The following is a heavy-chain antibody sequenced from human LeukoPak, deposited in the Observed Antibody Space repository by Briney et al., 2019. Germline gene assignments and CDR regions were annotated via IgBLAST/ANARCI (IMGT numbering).Heavy chain of an antibody. Sequence: GGSLRLSCAASGFTFSGSAMHWVRQASGKGLEWVGRIRSKANSYATAYAASVKGRFTISRDDSKNTAYLQMNSLRAEDTAVYYCAKDLLCSSTSCYDGRGRTHDYWGQGTLVTVSS. V-gene: IGHV3-73*01. J-gene: IGHJ4*02. CDR1: GFTFSGSA. CDR2: IRSKANSYAT. D-gene: IGHD2-2*01. CDR3: AKDLLCSSTSCYDGRGRTHDY.